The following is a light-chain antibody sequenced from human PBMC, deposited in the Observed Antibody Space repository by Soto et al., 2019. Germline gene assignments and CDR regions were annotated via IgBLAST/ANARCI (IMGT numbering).Light chain of an antibody. V-gene: IGKV1-9*01. CDR3: QQSYSTPIT. Sequence: DIQLTQSPSFLSASVGDRVTITCRASQGISSYLAWYQQKPGKAPKLLISTASTLQSGVPSRFSGSGSGTEFTLTISSLQPEDFATYYCQQSYSTPITFGQGTRLEIK. CDR2: TAS. CDR1: QGISSY. J-gene: IGKJ5*01.